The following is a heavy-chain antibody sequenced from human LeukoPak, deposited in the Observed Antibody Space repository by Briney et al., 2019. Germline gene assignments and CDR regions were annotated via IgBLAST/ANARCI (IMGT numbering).Heavy chain of an antibody. CDR3: APIGGWGSYPLDY. CDR2: ISGSGGST. V-gene: IGHV3-23*01. J-gene: IGHJ4*02. D-gene: IGHD1-26*01. CDR1: GFTFSSYA. Sequence: GGSLRLSCAASGFTFSSYAMSWVRQAPGKGLEWVSAISGSGGSTIYADSVKGRFSISRDNSKNTLYMQVNSLRVDDTALYYCAPIGGWGSYPLDYWGQGPLVTVSS.